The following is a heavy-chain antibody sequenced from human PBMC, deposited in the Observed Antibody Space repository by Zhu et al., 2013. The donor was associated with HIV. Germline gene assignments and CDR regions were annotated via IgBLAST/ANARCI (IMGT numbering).Heavy chain of an antibody. D-gene: IGHD3-22*01. J-gene: IGHJ1*01. V-gene: IGHV1-18*01. Sequence: QAELLQSPTEVKKPGASVKVSCKASGYIFTSFGISWVRQAPGQRLEWMGWISGYNAKTNYARNLQDRVTMTIDISSSTAYLELRSLRSDDTAIYYCARGRYYYDHDGYYHEYFQLWGQGTLVTVSS. CDR1: GYIFTSFG. CDR3: ARGRYYYDHDGYYHEYFQL. CDR2: ISGYNAKT.